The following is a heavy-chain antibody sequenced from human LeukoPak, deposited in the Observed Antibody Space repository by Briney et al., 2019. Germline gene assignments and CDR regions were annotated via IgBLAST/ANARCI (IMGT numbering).Heavy chain of an antibody. CDR2: INPSGGST. D-gene: IGHD3-3*01. J-gene: IGHJ4*02. V-gene: IGHV1-46*01. CDR1: GYTFTSYY. Sequence: ASVKVSCKASGYTFTSYYMHWVRQAPGQGLEWMGIINPSGGSTSYAQKFQGRVTMTRDTSTSTVYMELSSLRSEDTAVYYCARGYTIFGVVITLDYWGQGTLVTVSS. CDR3: ARGYTIFGVVITLDY.